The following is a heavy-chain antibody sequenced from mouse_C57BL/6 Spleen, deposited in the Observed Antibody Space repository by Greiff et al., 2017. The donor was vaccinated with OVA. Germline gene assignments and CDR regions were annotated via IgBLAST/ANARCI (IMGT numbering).Heavy chain of an antibody. D-gene: IGHD4-1*01. CDR1: GYSITSGYY. V-gene: IGHV3-6*01. CDR2: ISYDGSN. CDR3: ARETGGFDY. J-gene: IGHJ2*01. Sequence: EVKLVESGPGLVKPSQSLSLTCSVTGYSITSGYYWNWIRQFPGNKLEWMGYISYDGSNNYNPSLKNRISITRDTSKNQFFLKLNSVTTEDTATYYCARETGGFDYWGQGTTLTVSS.